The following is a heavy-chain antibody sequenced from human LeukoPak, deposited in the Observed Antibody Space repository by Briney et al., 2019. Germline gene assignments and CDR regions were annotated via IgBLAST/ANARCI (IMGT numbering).Heavy chain of an antibody. J-gene: IGHJ4*02. V-gene: IGHV4-59*01. Sequence: PSETLSLTCTVSGGSISSYYWSWIRQPPGEGLEWIGYMYFGGSSNYSPSLKSRVTISVDTSKNQLSLNLNSVTAADTAVYYCTRASRGYSYGFAEYWGQGTLVTVSS. CDR3: TRASRGYSYGFAEY. CDR2: MYFGGSS. CDR1: GGSISSYY. D-gene: IGHD5-18*01.